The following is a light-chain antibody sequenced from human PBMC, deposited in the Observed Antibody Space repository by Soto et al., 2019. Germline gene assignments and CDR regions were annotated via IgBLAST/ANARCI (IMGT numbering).Light chain of an antibody. Sequence: DIHMTQSPSTLSGSVVDIVTITCRASQTISSWLAWYQQKPGKAPKLLIYKASTLKSGVPSRFSGSGSGTEFTFTISSLQPDDFATYYCQHYNSYSEAFGQGTKVDI. CDR2: KAS. CDR1: QTISSW. J-gene: IGKJ1*01. V-gene: IGKV1-5*03. CDR3: QHYNSYSEA.